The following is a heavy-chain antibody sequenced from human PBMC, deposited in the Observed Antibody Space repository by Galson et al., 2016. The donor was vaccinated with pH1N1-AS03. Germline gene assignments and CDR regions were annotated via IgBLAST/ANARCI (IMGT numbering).Heavy chain of an antibody. Sequence: PALVKPTQTLTLTCTFSGLSLSTIGMRVNWVRQPPGKALEWLARIDWDDDKDYSTSLKTRLTISQDTSKNQVVLTMTNMDPVDTATYYCARIRGYSYYFDYWGQGTLVAVSS. J-gene: IGHJ4*02. CDR3: ARIRGYSYYFDY. CDR1: GLSLSTIGMR. V-gene: IGHV2-70*04. CDR2: IDWDDDK. D-gene: IGHD5-18*01.